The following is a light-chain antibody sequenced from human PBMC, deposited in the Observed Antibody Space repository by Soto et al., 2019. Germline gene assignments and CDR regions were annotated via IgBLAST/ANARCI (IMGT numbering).Light chain of an antibody. V-gene: IGKV3-15*01. J-gene: IGKJ4*01. CDR1: QNIGNK. CDR2: GAS. CDR3: QEYNYWHPIT. Sequence: IVMTQSPGTLSVSPGERATLSCRASQNIGNKVGWYQQKPGQAPSLLIYGASTRATGIPVRFSGSGSGTEFTLTIPSLQSEDSAIYYCQEYNYWHPITFGGGTKVEIK.